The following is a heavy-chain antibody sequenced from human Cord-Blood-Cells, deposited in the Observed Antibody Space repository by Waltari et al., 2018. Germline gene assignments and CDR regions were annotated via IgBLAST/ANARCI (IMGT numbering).Heavy chain of an antibody. J-gene: IGHJ4*02. Sequence: QVQLQQWGAGLLKPSETLSLTCAVYGGSFSGYYWSWIRQPPGKGLEWIGEINHSGSTNYNPSLKGRVTISVDTSKNQFSLKLSSVTAADTAVYYCARWGTTGTTDYFDYWGQGTLVTVSS. CDR2: INHSGST. V-gene: IGHV4-34*01. CDR3: ARWGTTGTTDYFDY. CDR1: GGSFSGYY. D-gene: IGHD1-1*01.